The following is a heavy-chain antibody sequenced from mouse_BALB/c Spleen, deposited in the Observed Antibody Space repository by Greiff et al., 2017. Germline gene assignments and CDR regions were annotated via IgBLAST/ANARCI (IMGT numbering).Heavy chain of an antibody. Sequence: QVQLKESGPGLVAPSQSLSITCTVSGFSLTSYGVHWVRQPPGEGLEWLGVIWAGGSKNYNSALMSRLSISKDNSKSQVFLKMNSLQTDDTAMYYCARDYYGSSYPFAYWGQGTLVTVSA. V-gene: IGHV2-9*02. J-gene: IGHJ3*01. CDR1: GFSLTSYG. CDR2: IWAGGSK. CDR3: ARDYYGSSYPFAY. D-gene: IGHD1-1*01.